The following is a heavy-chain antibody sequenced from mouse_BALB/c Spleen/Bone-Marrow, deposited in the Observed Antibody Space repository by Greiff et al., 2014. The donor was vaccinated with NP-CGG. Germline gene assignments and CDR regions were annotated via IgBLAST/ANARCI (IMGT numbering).Heavy chain of an antibody. V-gene: IGHV14-3*02. J-gene: IGHJ2*01. CDR3: ASYVYGYYFDY. D-gene: IGHD2-2*01. Sequence: EVQLQQSGAELVKPGASVKLSCTASGFSIKDTYMHWVKQRPEQGLEWIGRIDPANGNTKYDPKFQGEASITADTSSNTAYLQLSSLTSEDTAVYYCASYVYGYYFDYWGQGTTLTVSS. CDR2: IDPANGNT. CDR1: GFSIKDTY.